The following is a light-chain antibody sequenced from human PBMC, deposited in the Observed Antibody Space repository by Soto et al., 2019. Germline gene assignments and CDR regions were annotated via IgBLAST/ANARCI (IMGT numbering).Light chain of an antibody. CDR2: EVS. J-gene: IGLJ2*01. V-gene: IGLV2-14*01. CDR3: SSYTSSSTVV. Sequence: QSVLTQPASVSGSPGQSITISCTGTRSDVGGYNYVSWYQQHPGKAPKLMIYEVSNRPSGVSNRFSGPKSGNTASLTISGLQADDEADYYCSSYTSSSTVVFGGVTTLTVL. CDR1: RSDVGGYNY.